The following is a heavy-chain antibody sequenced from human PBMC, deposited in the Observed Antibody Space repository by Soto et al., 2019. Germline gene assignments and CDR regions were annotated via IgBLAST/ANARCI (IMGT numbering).Heavy chain of an antibody. CDR1: GFTFSSYG. Sequence: GGSLRLSCAASGFTFSSYGMHWVRQAPGKGLEWVAVIWYDGSNKYYADSVKGRFTISRDNSKNTLYLQMNSLRAEDTAVYYCARGTYYDSSGYYASGAFDIWGQGTMVTVS. CDR2: IWYDGSNK. V-gene: IGHV3-33*01. CDR3: ARGTYYDSSGYYASGAFDI. J-gene: IGHJ3*02. D-gene: IGHD3-22*01.